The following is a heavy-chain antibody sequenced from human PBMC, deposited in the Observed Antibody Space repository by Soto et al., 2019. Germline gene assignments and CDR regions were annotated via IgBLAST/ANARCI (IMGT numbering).Heavy chain of an antibody. D-gene: IGHD2-15*01. CDR2: VTSNGGTA. Sequence: EVQLLESGGGLVQPGGSLRLSCAASGFAFNTYAMAWVRQAPGKGPEWVSSVTSNGGTAFYADSVTGRFTISRDNSRSTLYVRLISLGPEDTVIYYCAKGLLRDNYYYYGLDVWDQGTTVTVSS. V-gene: IGHV3-23*01. CDR3: AKGLLRDNYYYYGLDV. CDR1: GFAFNTYA. J-gene: IGHJ6*02.